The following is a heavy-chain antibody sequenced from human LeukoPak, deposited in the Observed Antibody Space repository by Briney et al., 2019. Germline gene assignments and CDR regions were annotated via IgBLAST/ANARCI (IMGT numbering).Heavy chain of an antibody. J-gene: IGHJ4*02. CDR3: AKDGGTVCHVINYSFDS. V-gene: IGHV3-74*01. CDR2: INSDGSAT. D-gene: IGHD1-1*01. CDR1: GFTFSSPW. Sequence: GGSLRLSCAASGFTFSSPWMHWVRQAPGKGLVWVSRINSDGSATAYADSVKGRFTISRDTSKNTLYLQMNNLRTEDTAVYYCAKDGGTVCHVINYSFDSWGQGTLVTVSS.